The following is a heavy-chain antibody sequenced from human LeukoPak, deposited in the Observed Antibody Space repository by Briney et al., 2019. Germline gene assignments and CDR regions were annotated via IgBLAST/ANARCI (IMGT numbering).Heavy chain of an antibody. CDR1: GFAFSGSA. V-gene: IGHV3-73*01. CDR2: IRSKANSYAT. J-gene: IGHJ4*02. CDR3: TRLPLTDIAVAGSDY. D-gene: IGHD6-13*01. Sequence: VGSLRLSCAASGFAFSGSAIHWVRQASGKGLEWVGRIRSKANSYATAYAASVKGRFTISRDDSKNTAYLQMNSLKTEDTAVYYCTRLPLTDIAVAGSDYWGQGTLVTVSS.